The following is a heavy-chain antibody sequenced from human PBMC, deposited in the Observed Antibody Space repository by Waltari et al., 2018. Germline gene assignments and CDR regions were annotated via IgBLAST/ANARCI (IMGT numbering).Heavy chain of an antibody. D-gene: IGHD2-15*01. CDR1: GGSISSSSYY. CDR3: ARRGGHCDFGC. J-gene: IGHJ4*02. CDR2: IYYRAIT. V-gene: IGHV4-39*01. Sequence: QLQLQVSGPGLVKPSETLSLTCSVSGGSISSSSYYWGWIRQGLGRVVEWIGSIYYRAITCYVPSLKSRVTISVDTSKNQLSLKLRSVTAADTAGYYCARRGGHCDFGCRGQGALVTLAS.